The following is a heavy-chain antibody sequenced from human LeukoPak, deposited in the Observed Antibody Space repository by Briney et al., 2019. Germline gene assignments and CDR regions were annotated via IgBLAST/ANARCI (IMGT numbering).Heavy chain of an antibody. D-gene: IGHD4-17*01. CDR2: IYYSGSS. Sequence: SETLSLTCTVSGGSISSYYWSWIRQPPGKGLEWMGFIYYSGSSYYNPSLKSRVTMSADTSKNQFSLKLTSVTAADTAFYYCAGADRHDYGEDYWGQGTLVTVSS. CDR1: GGSISSYY. J-gene: IGHJ4*02. V-gene: IGHV4-59*04. CDR3: AGADRHDYGEDY.